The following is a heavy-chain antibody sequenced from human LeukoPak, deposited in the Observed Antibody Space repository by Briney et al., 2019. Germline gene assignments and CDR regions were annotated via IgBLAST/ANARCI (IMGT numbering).Heavy chain of an antibody. Sequence: ASVKVCCKASGYTFTGYYMHWVRQAPGQGLEWMGWINPNSGGTNYAQKFQGRVTMTRDTSISTAYMELSRLRSDDTAVYYCARGGGDTYYDFWSGTYNWFDPWGQGTLVTVSS. D-gene: IGHD3-3*01. CDR1: GYTFTGYY. CDR2: INPNSGGT. CDR3: ARGGGDTYYDFWSGTYNWFDP. J-gene: IGHJ5*02. V-gene: IGHV1-2*02.